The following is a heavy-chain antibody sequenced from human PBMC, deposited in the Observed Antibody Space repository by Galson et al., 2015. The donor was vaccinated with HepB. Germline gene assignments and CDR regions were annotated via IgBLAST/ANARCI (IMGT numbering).Heavy chain of an antibody. CDR1: GFTFSSYS. CDR3: ARDHRIQTSGIAAADAFDI. J-gene: IGHJ3*02. V-gene: IGHV3-48*02. Sequence: SLRLSCAASGFTFSSYSMNWVRQAPGKGLEWVSYISSSSSTIYYADSVKGRFTISRDNAKNSLYLQMNSLRDEDTAVYHCARDHRIQTSGIAAADAFDIWGQGTMVTVSS. CDR2: ISSSSSTI. D-gene: IGHD6-13*01.